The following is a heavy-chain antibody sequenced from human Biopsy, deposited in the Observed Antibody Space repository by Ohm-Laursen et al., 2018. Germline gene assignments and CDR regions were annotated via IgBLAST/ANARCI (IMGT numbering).Heavy chain of an antibody. CDR2: IRSKAKSSAT. CDR1: GFTFSASA. D-gene: IGHD3-10*01. J-gene: IGHJ4*02. Sequence: SLRLSCSASGFTFSASAVHWVRQASGKGLEWVGRIRSKAKSSATAYAASVTGRFTISRDDSKNTTYLQMNSLKTEDTAVYYCTLEGAGFDNWGQGTLVTVSS. V-gene: IGHV3-73*01. CDR3: TLEGAGFDN.